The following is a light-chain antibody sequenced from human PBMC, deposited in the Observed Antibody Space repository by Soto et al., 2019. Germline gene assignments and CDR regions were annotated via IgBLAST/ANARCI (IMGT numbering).Light chain of an antibody. J-gene: IGKJ5*01. CDR1: QRVTSRN. CDR2: GAS. V-gene: IGKV3-20*01. CDR3: QHYGSSPPIN. Sequence: EVVLTQSPGTLSLSLGERVTLSCRASQRVTSRNLAWYQQTPGQAPRLLIYGASYRATGIPDRFSGSGSGTDFTLTISRLEPEDFAVYYCQHYGSSPPINFGQGTRLEIK.